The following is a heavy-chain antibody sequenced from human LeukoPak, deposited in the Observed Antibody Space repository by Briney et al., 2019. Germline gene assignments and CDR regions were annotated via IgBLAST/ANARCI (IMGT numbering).Heavy chain of an antibody. CDR1: GFTVSSNY. Sequence: GGSLRLSCAASGFTVSSNYMSWVRQAPGKGLEWVSVIYSGGSTYYADSVKGRFTISRDNSKNTLYLQMNSLRAEDTAVYYCASRGAERYRMLFDIWGQGTMVTVSS. CDR3: ASRGAERYRMLFDI. CDR2: IYSGGST. V-gene: IGHV3-66*01. D-gene: IGHD2-2*01. J-gene: IGHJ3*02.